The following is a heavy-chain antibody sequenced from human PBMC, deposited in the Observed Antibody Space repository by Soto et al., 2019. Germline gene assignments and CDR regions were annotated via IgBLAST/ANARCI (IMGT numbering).Heavy chain of an antibody. J-gene: IGHJ4*02. V-gene: IGHV3-7*05. CDR2: IKQDGSEK. CDR3: ARDALRYFDWLPVADFDY. Sequence: GGSLRLSCAASGFTFSSYWMSWVRQAPGKGLEWVANIKQDGSEKYYVDSVKGRFTISRDNAKNSLYLQMNSLRAEDTAVYYCARDALRYFDWLPVADFDYWGQGTLVTVSS. D-gene: IGHD3-9*01. CDR1: GFTFSSYW.